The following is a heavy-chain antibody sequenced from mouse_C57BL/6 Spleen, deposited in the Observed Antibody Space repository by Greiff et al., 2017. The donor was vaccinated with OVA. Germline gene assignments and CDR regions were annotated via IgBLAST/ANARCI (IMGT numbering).Heavy chain of an antibody. J-gene: IGHJ2*01. CDR3: ARRGSYGFDY. V-gene: IGHV1-59*01. Sequence: QVQLKQPGAELVRPGTSVKLSCKASGYTFTSYWMHWVKQRPGQGLEWIGVIDPSDSYTNYNQKFKGKATLTVDTSSSTAYMQLSSLTSEDSAVYYCARRGSYGFDYWGQGTTLTVSS. CDR2: IDPSDSYT. D-gene: IGHD1-1*02. CDR1: GYTFTSYW.